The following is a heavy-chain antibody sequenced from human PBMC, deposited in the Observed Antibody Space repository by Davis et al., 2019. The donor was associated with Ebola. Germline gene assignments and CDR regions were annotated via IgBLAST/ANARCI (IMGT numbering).Heavy chain of an antibody. CDR3: AKEVVAAAGLYYYGMDV. D-gene: IGHD6-13*01. J-gene: IGHJ6*02. V-gene: IGHV3-30*18. Sequence: PGGSLRLSCAASGFTFSSYGMHWVRQAPGKGLEWVAVISYDGSNKYYADSVKGRFTISRDNSKNSLYLQMNSLRAEDTALYYCAKEVVAAAGLYYYGMDVWGQGTTVTVSS. CDR2: ISYDGSNK. CDR1: GFTFSSYG.